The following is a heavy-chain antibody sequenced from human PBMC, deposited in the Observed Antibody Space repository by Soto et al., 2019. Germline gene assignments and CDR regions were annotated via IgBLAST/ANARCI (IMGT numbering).Heavy chain of an antibody. J-gene: IGHJ6*02. CDR2: INHSGST. V-gene: IGHV4-34*01. D-gene: IGHD6-19*01. CDR3: ARGHSSGWYSSEYYYGMDV. Sequence: PSETLSLTCAVYGGSFSGYYWSWIRQPPGKGLEWIGEINHSGSTNYNPSLKSRVTISVDTSKNQFSLKLSSVTAADTAVYYCARGHSSGWYSSEYYYGMDVWGQGTTVTVSS. CDR1: GGSFSGYY.